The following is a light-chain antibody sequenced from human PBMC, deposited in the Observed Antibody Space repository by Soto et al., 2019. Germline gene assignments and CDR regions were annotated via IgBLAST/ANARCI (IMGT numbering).Light chain of an antibody. CDR3: QKSYNIPDT. CDR2: AAS. J-gene: IGKJ2*01. CDR1: QTLGTY. Sequence: DIQMTQSPSSLSASVGDRVTITCRTSQTLGTYLNWYQQKPGKAPKLLIYAASNLQIGVPSRFSGSGSATDFTLTISSLQPEDFATYYCQKSYNIPDTFGQGTKLEIK. V-gene: IGKV1-39*01.